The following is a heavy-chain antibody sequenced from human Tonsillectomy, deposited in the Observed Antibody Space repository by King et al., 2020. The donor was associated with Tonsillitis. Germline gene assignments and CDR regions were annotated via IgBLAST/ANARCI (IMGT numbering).Heavy chain of an antibody. Sequence: QLQESGPRLVKPSETLSLTCTVSGGSLSGYYWSWIRQPPGKGLEWIGYIYYTGNTTYNPSLKSRVTISLDTSKNQFSLNLTSGTAADTAIYYGANCPRAHSQWGQGTRVPVSS. J-gene: IGHJ1*01. D-gene: IGHD2-15*01. V-gene: IGHV4-59*01. CDR3: ANCPRAHSQ. CDR1: GGSLSGYY. CDR2: IYYTGNT.